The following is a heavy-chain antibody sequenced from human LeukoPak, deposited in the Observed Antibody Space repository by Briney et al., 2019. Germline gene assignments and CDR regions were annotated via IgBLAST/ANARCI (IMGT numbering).Heavy chain of an antibody. CDR2: IYYSGST. Sequence: PSETLSLTCTVSGGSISSSSYYWGWIRQPPGKGLEWIGSIYYSGSTYYNPSLKSRVTISVDTSKNQFSLKLSSVTAADTAVYYCARSYSSGWYRAYYFDYWGQGTLVTVSS. CDR1: GGSISSSSYY. CDR3: ARSYSSGWYRAYYFDY. D-gene: IGHD6-19*01. V-gene: IGHV4-39*01. J-gene: IGHJ4*02.